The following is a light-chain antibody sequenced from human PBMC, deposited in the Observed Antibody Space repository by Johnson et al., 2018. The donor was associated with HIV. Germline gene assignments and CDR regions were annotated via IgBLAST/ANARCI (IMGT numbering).Light chain of an antibody. CDR2: DNH. V-gene: IGLV1-51*01. CDR1: SSNIGNNY. Sequence: QSVLTQPPSMSAAPGQRVTISCSGSSSNIGNNYVSWYQQVPGAAPKLLIFDNHKRPSGIPDRFSGSKSGPYATLGITGLQTGDESDYSCGTWDSRWGVFGTGTKVTVL. J-gene: IGLJ1*01. CDR3: GTWDSRWGV.